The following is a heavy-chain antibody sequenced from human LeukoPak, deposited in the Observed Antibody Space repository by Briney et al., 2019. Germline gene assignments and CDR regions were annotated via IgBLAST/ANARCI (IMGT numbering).Heavy chain of an antibody. CDR3: ARQTAMGRSGDY. V-gene: IGHV5-51*01. CDR2: IDPSDSDI. D-gene: IGHD7-27*01. CDR1: GYSFTSYW. Sequence: GESLKISCKATGYSFTSYWIGWVRQMPGKGLEWMGIIDPSDSDIRYTPSFQGQVTISADKSLSTAYLQWNSLKASDTAIYYCARQTAMGRSGDYWGQGTLVTVSS. J-gene: IGHJ4*02.